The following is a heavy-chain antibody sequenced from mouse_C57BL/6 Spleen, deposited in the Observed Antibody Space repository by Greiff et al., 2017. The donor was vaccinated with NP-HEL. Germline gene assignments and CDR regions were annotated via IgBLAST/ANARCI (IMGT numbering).Heavy chain of an antibody. V-gene: IGHV1-80*01. CDR2: IYPGDGDT. D-gene: IGHD1-1*01. J-gene: IGHJ2*01. CDR1: GYAFSSYW. CDR3: ARTPITTVVAPDY. Sequence: QVQLKQSGAELVKPGASVKISCKASGYAFSSYWMNWVKQRPGKGLEWIGQIYPGDGDTNYNGKFKGKATLTADKSSSTAYMQLSSLTSEDSAVYFCARTPITTVVAPDYWGQGTTLTVSS.